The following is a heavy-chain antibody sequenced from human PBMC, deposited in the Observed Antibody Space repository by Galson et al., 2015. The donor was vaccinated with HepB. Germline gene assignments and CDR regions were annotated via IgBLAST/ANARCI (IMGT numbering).Heavy chain of an antibody. V-gene: IGHV4/OR15-8*01. CDR1: GGSISSRNW. Sequence: SETLSLTCVVSGGSISSRNWWTWVRQPPGKGLEWIGEISYSETTNYNSSLKSRVTISLDKSQNHFSLKLTSMTAADTAMYYCATRDTLEYSGSGIYWGRGTLVTVSS. CDR3: ATRDTLEYSGSGIY. CDR2: ISYSETT. D-gene: IGHD3-10*01. J-gene: IGHJ4*02.